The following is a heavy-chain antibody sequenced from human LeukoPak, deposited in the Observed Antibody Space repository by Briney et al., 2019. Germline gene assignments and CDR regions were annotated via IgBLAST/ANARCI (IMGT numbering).Heavy chain of an antibody. CDR3: ARGLGYCSSTSCQGAYNWFDP. CDR1: GYTFTGYY. J-gene: IGHJ5*02. Sequence: ASVKVSCKASGYTFTGYYIHWVRQAPGQGLEWMGWINPNSGGTNYAQKFQGRVTMTRDTSISTAYMELSRLRSDDTAVYYCARGLGYCSSTSCQGAYNWFDPWGQGNLVTVSS. CDR2: INPNSGGT. D-gene: IGHD2-2*01. V-gene: IGHV1-2*02.